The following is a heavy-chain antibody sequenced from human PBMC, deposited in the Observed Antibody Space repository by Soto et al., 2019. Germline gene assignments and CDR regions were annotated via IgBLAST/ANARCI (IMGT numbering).Heavy chain of an antibody. D-gene: IGHD3-16*01. Sequence: PSETLSLTCTVSGGSISSIIYYWCFIRQRPGKGLEWIGSIYYSGSTYYNPSLKSRVTISVDTSKNQFSLKLSSVTAAETAVYYCARNRSLITTMEVWGQRTTVTVSS. J-gene: IGHJ6*02. V-gene: IGHV4-39*01. CDR3: ARNRSLITTMEV. CDR1: GGSISSIIYY. CDR2: IYYSGST.